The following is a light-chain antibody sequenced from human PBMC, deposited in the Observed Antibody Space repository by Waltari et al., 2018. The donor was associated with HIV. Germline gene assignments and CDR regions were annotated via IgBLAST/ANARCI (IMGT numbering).Light chain of an antibody. V-gene: IGLV1-44*01. CDR2: SND. CDR1: SSNIGSNY. Sequence: QSVLTQPPSASGTPGQRVTISCSGSSSNIGSNYVYWYQQLPGTAHKLLIYSNDQRPSGIPDRFSGSKSGTSASLAISGLQSEDEADYYCAAWDDSLNVWVFGGGTKLTVL. J-gene: IGLJ3*02. CDR3: AAWDDSLNVWV.